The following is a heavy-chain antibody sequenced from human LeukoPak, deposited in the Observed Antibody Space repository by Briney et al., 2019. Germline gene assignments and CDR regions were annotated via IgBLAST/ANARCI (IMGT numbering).Heavy chain of an antibody. D-gene: IGHD5-12*01. J-gene: IGHJ6*02. CDR2: INHSGST. V-gene: IGHV4-34*01. CDR1: GGSFSGYY. Sequence: SETLSLTCAVYGGSFSGYYWSWTRQPPGKGLEWIGEINHSGSTNYDPSLKSRVTISVDTSKNQFSLKLSSVTAADTAVYYCARGRRRWLRFPYYYYGMDVWGQGTTVTVSS. CDR3: ARGRRRWLRFPYYYYGMDV.